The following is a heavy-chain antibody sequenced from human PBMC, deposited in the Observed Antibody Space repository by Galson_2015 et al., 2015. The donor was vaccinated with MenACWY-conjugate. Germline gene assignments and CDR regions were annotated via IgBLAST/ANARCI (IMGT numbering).Heavy chain of an antibody. V-gene: IGHV5-51*01. CDR3: ARAADPCGSGTSGGDL. CDR2: IYPGDSDT. J-gene: IGHJ4*02. Sequence: QSGAEVTKPGESLQISCRGSGYIFTHYWIAWVRQMPGKGLEWMGIIYPGDSDTKYSPSFQGQVTISADKSINTAYLQWNSLKASDTAMFYCARAADPCGSGTSGGDLWGQGTLVTVSS. D-gene: IGHD3-10*01. CDR1: GYIFTHYW.